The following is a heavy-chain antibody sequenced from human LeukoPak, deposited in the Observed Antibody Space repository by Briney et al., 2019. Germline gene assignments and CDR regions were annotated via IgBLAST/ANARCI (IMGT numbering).Heavy chain of an antibody. Sequence: PGGSLRLSCAASGFTFSSYGMPWVRQAPGKGLEWVAVISYDGSNKYCADSVKGRFTISRDNSKNTLYLQMNSLRAEDTAVYYCAKDRTAMVIRYYFDYWGQGTLVTVSS. CDR2: ISYDGSNK. V-gene: IGHV3-30*18. CDR1: GFTFSSYG. D-gene: IGHD5-18*01. CDR3: AKDRTAMVIRYYFDY. J-gene: IGHJ4*02.